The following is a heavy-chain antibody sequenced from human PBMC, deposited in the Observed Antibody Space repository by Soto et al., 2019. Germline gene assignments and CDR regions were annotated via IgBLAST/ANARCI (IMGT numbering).Heavy chain of an antibody. CDR3: ARGNTFNYAGFDV. Sequence: ASVKVSCKASGYTFSDFDINWLRQASGQGPEWMGWMNAKSGDTFFPQRVQGKFNMTWDTSLSTAYMEVGSLTSDDTAIYYCARGNTFNYAGFDVWGQGNTVTVCS. V-gene: IGHV1-8*01. CDR2: MNAKSGDT. D-gene: IGHD3-16*01. CDR1: GYTFSDFD. J-gene: IGHJ6*01.